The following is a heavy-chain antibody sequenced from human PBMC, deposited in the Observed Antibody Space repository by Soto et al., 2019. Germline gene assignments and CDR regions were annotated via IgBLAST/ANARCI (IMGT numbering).Heavy chain of an antibody. CDR2: IKSLSDGGTA. CDR3: YIPFYYHSMDV. D-gene: IGHD3-10*01. CDR1: GFTFSHAW. Sequence: EVQLVESGRGLVKPGGSLRISCTASGFTFSHAWMTWVRQTPGMGLEWVGRIKSLSDGGTADYGAPVKGRFTLSRDDSRNTVFLQMTSLKTDDTAVYYCYIPFYYHSMDVWGQGTTVTVSS. V-gene: IGHV3-15*01. J-gene: IGHJ6*02.